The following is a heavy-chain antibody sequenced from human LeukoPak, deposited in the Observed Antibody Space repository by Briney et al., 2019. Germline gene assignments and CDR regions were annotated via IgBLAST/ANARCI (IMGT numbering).Heavy chain of an antibody. CDR1: GGSISSYY. CDR3: ARHSIGIRGYFDD. V-gene: IGHV4-59*08. D-gene: IGHD5-18*01. Sequence: NSSETQSLTCTLSGGSISSYYWGWLLQPSGKGLVWLGYIYYSGSSNYNPSLKSRVTISVDTSKNQCSVKLSSVTAADTAVYYCARHSIGIRGYFDDWDQGTLVTVSS. J-gene: IGHJ4*02. CDR2: IYYSGSS.